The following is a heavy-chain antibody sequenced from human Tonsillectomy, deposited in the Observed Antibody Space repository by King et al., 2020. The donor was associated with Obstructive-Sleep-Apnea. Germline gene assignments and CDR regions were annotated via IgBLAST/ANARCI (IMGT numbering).Heavy chain of an antibody. Sequence: VQLVESGGGLVQPGGSLRIACVGSGLTLSSYWMHWVRQAPGKGLVWISRINSDGSNTTYADSVKGRFTISSDNAKNMLYLQMNSLRAEYTAVYYCARGRGVGAPLAHWGQGTLVTVSS. J-gene: IGHJ4*02. CDR3: ARGRGVGAPLAH. CDR1: GLTLSSYW. D-gene: IGHD1-26*01. CDR2: INSDGSNT. V-gene: IGHV3-74*01.